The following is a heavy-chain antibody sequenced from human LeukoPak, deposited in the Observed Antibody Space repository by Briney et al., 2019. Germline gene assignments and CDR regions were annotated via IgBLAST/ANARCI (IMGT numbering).Heavy chain of an antibody. V-gene: IGHV1-2*02. CDR3: ASTSGYSYGYGNWFDP. D-gene: IGHD5-18*01. CDR2: INPNSGGT. CDR1: GYTFTGYY. J-gene: IGHJ5*02. Sequence: ASVKVSCKASGYTFTGYYMHWVRQAPGQGLEWMGWINPNSGGTNYAQKFQGRVTMTRDTSISTVYMELSRLRSDDTAVYYCASTSGYSYGYGNWFDPWGQGTLVTVSS.